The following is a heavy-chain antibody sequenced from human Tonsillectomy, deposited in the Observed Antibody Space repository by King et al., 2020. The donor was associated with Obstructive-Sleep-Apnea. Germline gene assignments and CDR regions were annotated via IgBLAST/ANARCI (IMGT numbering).Heavy chain of an antibody. CDR2: IYHSGST. V-gene: IGHV4-4*02. J-gene: IGHJ4*02. CDR1: GGSISSSNW. Sequence: MQLQESGPGLVKPSGTLSLTCAVSGGSISSSNWWSWVRQPPGQGLEWIGEIYHSGSTNYNPSLKSRVTISVDKSKNQFSLKLSSVTAADTAVYYCAREYCSGGSCYLIFSDYWGQGTLVTVSS. CDR3: AREYCSGGSCYLIFSDY. D-gene: IGHD2-15*01.